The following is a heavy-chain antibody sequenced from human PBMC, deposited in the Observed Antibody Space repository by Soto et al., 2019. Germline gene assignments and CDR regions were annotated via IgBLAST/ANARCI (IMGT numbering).Heavy chain of an antibody. V-gene: IGHV4-59*11. D-gene: IGHD3-3*02. J-gene: IGHJ6*03. Sequence: SEILSLTCTVSGGSISSLYWSWIRQPPGKGLEWIGYIYYSGSTNYNPSLKSRVTISVDTSKNQFSLKLSSVTAADTAVYYCARSKHFWSGYFSGYYMDVWGKGTTVTVSS. CDR2: IYYSGST. CDR1: GGSISSLY. CDR3: ARSKHFWSGYFSGYYMDV.